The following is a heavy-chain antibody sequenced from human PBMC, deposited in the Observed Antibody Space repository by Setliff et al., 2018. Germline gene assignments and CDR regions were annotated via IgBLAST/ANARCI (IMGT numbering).Heavy chain of an antibody. J-gene: IGHJ3*02. CDR1: GASISANHY. Sequence: TLSLTCTVSGASISANHYWGWIRQTPGKGLEWIGSISYGGNTYYDPSLKSRVTIFADTSRNQFSVQLSSVTAADTAIYYCARLSTLTRWYELGAFDIWGQGTMVTVSS. CDR2: ISYGGNT. V-gene: IGHV4-39*01. D-gene: IGHD4-17*01. CDR3: ARLSTLTRWYELGAFDI.